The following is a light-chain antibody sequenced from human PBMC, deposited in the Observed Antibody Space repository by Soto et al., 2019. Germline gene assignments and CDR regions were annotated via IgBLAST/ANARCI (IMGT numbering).Light chain of an antibody. CDR2: AAS. CDR1: QSLSGY. CDR3: QQSYSTPLT. J-gene: IGKJ4*01. Sequence: DIQITQSPSSLSASVGDSFTITCLASQSLSGYLNWYQQKPGKAPKLLSYAASSLQSGVPSMFTCNRPGTDFTLTISSLQPEDFSTYCYQQSYSTPLTFGGGTKVEIK. V-gene: IGKV1-39*01.